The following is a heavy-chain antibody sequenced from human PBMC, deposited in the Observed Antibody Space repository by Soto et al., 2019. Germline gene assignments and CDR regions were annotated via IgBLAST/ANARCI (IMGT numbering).Heavy chain of an antibody. CDR1: GFTFSSYA. D-gene: IGHD1-26*01. Sequence: PGGSLRLSRSDSGFTFSSYAMHWVRQAPGKGLEWVAVISYDGSNKYYADSVKGRFTISRDNSKNTLYLQMNSLRAEDTAVYYCARDPQSPGWEPWSAFDIWGQGTMVTVSS. V-gene: IGHV3-30-3*01. J-gene: IGHJ3*02. CDR2: ISYDGSNK. CDR3: ARDPQSPGWEPWSAFDI.